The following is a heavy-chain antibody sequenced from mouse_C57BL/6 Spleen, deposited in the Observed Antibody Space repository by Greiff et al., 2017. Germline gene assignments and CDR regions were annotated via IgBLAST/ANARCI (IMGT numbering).Heavy chain of an antibody. CDR3: ARSTTVVSAMDY. Sequence: VQLQQPGAELVMPGASVKLSCKASGYTFTSYWMHWVKQRPGQGLEWIGEIDPSDSYTNYNQKFKGKSTLTVDKSSSTAYMQLSSLTSEDSAVHYCARSTTVVSAMDYWGQGTSVTVSS. D-gene: IGHD1-1*01. V-gene: IGHV1-69*01. CDR1: GYTFTSYW. CDR2: IDPSDSYT. J-gene: IGHJ4*01.